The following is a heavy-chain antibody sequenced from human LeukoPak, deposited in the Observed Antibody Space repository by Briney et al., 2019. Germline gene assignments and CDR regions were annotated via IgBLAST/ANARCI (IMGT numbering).Heavy chain of an antibody. CDR3: VREKYCSRSSCYALFDP. CDR2: ISNTGSVI. Sequence: GGSLRLSCAASGSTFRSHTMNWVRQAPGKGLEWISYISNTGSVIYYADSVKGRFTISRDNAKNSLYLQMNSLRAEDTAVYYCVREKYCSRSSCYALFDPWGQGTLVTVSS. D-gene: IGHD2-2*01. V-gene: IGHV3-48*04. J-gene: IGHJ5*02. CDR1: GSTFRSHT.